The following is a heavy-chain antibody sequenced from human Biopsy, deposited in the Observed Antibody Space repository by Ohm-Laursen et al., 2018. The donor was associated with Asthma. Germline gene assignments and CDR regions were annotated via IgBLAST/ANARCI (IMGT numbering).Heavy chain of an antibody. J-gene: IGHJ3*02. CDR2: VSSDGHNK. V-gene: IGHV3-30*03. CDR3: ARQSGQDYGDSSGFDI. D-gene: IGHD3-22*01. CDR1: GFVFSQCG. Sequence: SLRLSCAASGFVFSQCGMHWVRQGPGKGLEWVALVSSDGHNKYYEDSVKGRFTISRGNSRNRLYLQINRLTVEDSAVYFCARQSGQDYGDSSGFDIWGQGTKVAVSS.